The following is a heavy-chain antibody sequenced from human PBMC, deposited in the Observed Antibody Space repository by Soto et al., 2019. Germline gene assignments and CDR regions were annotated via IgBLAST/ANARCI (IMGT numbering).Heavy chain of an antibody. D-gene: IGHD5-12*01. V-gene: IGHV1-46*01. J-gene: IGHJ6*02. CDR2: INPSGGST. CDR1: GYTFTSYY. CDR3: ARDPTMDGYINYYYYYGMDV. Sequence: ASVKVSCKASGYTFTSYYMHWVRQAPGQGLEWMGIINPSGGSTSYAQKFQGRVTMTRETSTSTVYMELSSLRSEDTAVYYCARDPTMDGYINYYYYYGMDVWGQGTTVTVSS.